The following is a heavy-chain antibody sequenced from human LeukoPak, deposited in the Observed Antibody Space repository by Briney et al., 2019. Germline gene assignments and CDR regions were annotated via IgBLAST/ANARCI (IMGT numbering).Heavy chain of an antibody. CDR1: GYSFTTYW. D-gene: IGHD3-22*01. CDR3: ARHTVSGNYYDSRGAFDI. V-gene: IGHV5-51*01. J-gene: IGHJ3*02. CDR2: IYPGDSDT. Sequence: GESLKISCKGSGYSFTTYWIGWVRQMPGKGLEWMGIIYPGDSDTRYSPSFQGQVTISADKSISTAYLQWSSLKASDTAMYYCARHTVSGNYYDSRGAFDIWGQGTMVTVSS.